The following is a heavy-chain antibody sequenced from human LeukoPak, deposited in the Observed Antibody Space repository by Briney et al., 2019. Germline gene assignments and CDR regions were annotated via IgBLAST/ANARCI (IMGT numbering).Heavy chain of an antibody. V-gene: IGHV3-53*01. CDR2: IYSGGST. Sequence: PGGSLRLSCAASGFTVSSNYVSWVRLAPGKGLECVSVIYSGGSTYYADSVKGRFTISRDNSKNTLYLQMNSLRAEDTAVYYCANLAAYVDTAIYGAFDIWGQGTMVTVSS. J-gene: IGHJ3*02. CDR3: ANLAAYVDTAIYGAFDI. D-gene: IGHD5-18*01. CDR1: GFTVSSNY.